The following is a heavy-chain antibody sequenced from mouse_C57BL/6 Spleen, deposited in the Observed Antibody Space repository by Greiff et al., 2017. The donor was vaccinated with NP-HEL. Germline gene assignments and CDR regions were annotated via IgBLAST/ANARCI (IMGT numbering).Heavy chain of an antibody. D-gene: IGHD1-1*01. CDR3: ARDNYGSTTDY. V-gene: IGHV1-52*01. Sequence: VQLQQPGAELVRPGSSVKLSCKASGYTFTSYWMHWVKQRPIQGLEWIGNIDPSDSETHYNQKFKDKATLTVDKSSSTAYMQLSSLTSEDSAVYYCARDNYGSTTDYWGQGTTLTVSS. CDR1: GYTFTSYW. J-gene: IGHJ2*01. CDR2: IDPSDSET.